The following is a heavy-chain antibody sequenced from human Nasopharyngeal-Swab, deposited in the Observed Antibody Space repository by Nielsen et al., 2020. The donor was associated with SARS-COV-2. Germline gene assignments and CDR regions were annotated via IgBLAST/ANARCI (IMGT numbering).Heavy chain of an antibody. J-gene: IGHJ6*02. CDR2: IRTSGRTT. CDR1: GFAFSDYY. Sequence: GGSLRLSCAASGFAFSDYYMAWIRQTPGKGLEGLSYIRTSGRTTDSADSVKGRFTISRDNANNLLYLQMNSLRGEDTAVYYCAREKGYQVLLDYYYHDLDVWGRGTAVIVSS. V-gene: IGHV3-11*01. CDR3: AREKGYQVLLDYYYHDLDV. D-gene: IGHD3-10*01.